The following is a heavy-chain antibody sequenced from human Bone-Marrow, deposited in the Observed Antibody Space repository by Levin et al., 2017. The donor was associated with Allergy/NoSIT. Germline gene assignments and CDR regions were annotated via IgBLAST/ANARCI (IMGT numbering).Heavy chain of an antibody. CDR2: IRHSGTT. CDR1: GASISSNNW. J-gene: IGHJ5*02. V-gene: IGHV4-4*02. Sequence: SCTVSGASISSNNWWTWVRQSPEKGLEWIGEIRHSGTTNYNPSLRSRVTISVDNSRDQFSLKLNSVTAADTAVYYCARVRQGCSSTSCYFDPWGQGALVTVSS. D-gene: IGHD2-2*01. CDR3: ARVRQGCSSTSCYFDP.